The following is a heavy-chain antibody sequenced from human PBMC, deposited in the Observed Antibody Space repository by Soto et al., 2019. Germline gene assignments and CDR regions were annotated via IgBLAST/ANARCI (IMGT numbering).Heavy chain of an antibody. Sequence: QVQLQQWGAGLLKPSETLSLTCAVYGGSFSGYYWSWIRQPPGKGLEWIGEINHSGSTNYNPSLKSRVTISVDTSKNQFSLKLSSVTAADTAVYYCARSKKRGYYYDSSGYYPLFDYWGQGTLVTVS. CDR3: ARSKKRGYYYDSSGYYPLFDY. CDR2: INHSGST. V-gene: IGHV4-34*01. J-gene: IGHJ4*02. D-gene: IGHD3-22*01. CDR1: GGSFSGYY.